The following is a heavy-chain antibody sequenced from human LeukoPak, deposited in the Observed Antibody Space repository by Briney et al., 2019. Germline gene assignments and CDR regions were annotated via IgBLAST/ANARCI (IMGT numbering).Heavy chain of an antibody. J-gene: IGHJ3*02. D-gene: IGHD2-2*01. CDR2: IFYSGST. Sequence: SETLSLTRTVSGGSISSYYWSWIRQPPGKGLEWIGYIFYSGSTNYNPSLKSRVTISVDTSKNQFSLKLSSVTAADTAVYYCARLPHCSSTTCHRGAFDIWGQGTTVTVSS. CDR1: GGSISSYY. V-gene: IGHV4-59*01. CDR3: ARLPHCSSTTCHRGAFDI.